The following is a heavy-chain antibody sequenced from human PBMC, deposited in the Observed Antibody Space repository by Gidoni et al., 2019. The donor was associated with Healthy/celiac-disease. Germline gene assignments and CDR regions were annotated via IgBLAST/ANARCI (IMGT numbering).Heavy chain of an antibody. D-gene: IGHD3-9*01. V-gene: IGHV3-7*04. J-gene: IGHJ4*02. Sequence: LSCAASGFTFRSYWMSWFRQAPGKGLEWVANIKQDGSEKYYVDSVKGRFTISRDNAKNSLYLQMNSLRAEDTAVYYCARAHGTYYDILTGYYMREYYFDYWGQGTLVTVSS. CDR2: IKQDGSEK. CDR1: GFTFRSYW. CDR3: ARAHGTYYDILTGYYMREYYFDY.